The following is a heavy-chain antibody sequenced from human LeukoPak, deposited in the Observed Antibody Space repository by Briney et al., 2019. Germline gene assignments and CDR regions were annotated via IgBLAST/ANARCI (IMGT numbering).Heavy chain of an antibody. D-gene: IGHD2-21*01. CDR1: GGSFSGYY. J-gene: IGHJ5*02. Sequence: PSETLSLTCAVYGGSFSGYYWSWIRQPPGKGLEWIGEINHSGSTNYNPSLKSRVTISVDTSKNQFSLKLSSVTAADTAVYYCARGRFRNWFDPWGQGTLVTVSS. V-gene: IGHV4-34*01. CDR3: ARGRFRNWFDP. CDR2: INHSGST.